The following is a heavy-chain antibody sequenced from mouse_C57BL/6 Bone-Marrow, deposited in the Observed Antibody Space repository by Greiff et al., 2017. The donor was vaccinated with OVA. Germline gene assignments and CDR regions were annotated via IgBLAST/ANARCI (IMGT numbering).Heavy chain of an antibody. V-gene: IGHV1-26*01. CDR1: GYTFTDYY. J-gene: IGHJ4*01. CDR3: ARGGRWLLLHAMDY. CDR2: INPNNGGT. D-gene: IGHD2-3*01. Sequence: EVQLQQSGPELVKPGASVKISCKASGYTFTDYYMNWVKQSHGKSLEWIGDINPNNGGTSYNQKFKGKATLTVDKSSSTACMELRSLTSEDSAVYYCARGGRWLLLHAMDYWGQGTSVTVSS.